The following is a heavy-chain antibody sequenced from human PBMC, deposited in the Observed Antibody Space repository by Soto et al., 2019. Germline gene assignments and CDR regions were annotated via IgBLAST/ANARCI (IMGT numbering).Heavy chain of an antibody. CDR1: GYSFTSYW. Sequence: PGESLKISCQGSGYSFTSYWISWVRQMPGKGLEWMGRIDPSDSYTNYSPSFQGHVTISADKSISTAYLQWSSLKASDTAMYYCAKGVYYGMDVWGQGTTVTVSS. J-gene: IGHJ6*02. V-gene: IGHV5-10-1*01. CDR3: AKGVYYGMDV. D-gene: IGHD3-16*01. CDR2: IDPSDSYT.